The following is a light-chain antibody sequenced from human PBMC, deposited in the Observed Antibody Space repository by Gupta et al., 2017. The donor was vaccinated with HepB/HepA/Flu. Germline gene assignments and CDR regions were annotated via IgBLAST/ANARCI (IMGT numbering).Light chain of an antibody. CDR2: GAS. CDR1: QRVTSKF. CDR3: HQYNTSPLT. J-gene: IGKJ2*01. V-gene: IGKV3-20*01. Sequence: DIVWTHSPGSRPLAPGERATLFCRASQRVTSKFFAWYQQKPGQTPRLLISGASSRATGIPDRFSGSGSGTDFTLTISRLEPEDFAVYYCHQYNTSPLTFGQGTRVEIK.